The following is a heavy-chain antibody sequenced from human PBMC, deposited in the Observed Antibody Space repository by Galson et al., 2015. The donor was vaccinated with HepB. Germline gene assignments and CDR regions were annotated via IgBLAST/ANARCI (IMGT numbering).Heavy chain of an antibody. V-gene: IGHV3-49*01. CDR2: IRTKSYGGTT. D-gene: IGHD2/OR15-2a*01. Sequence: SLRLSCAGSEFTFEDYVIGWFRQAPGKGLEWLGFIRTKSYGGTTEYAASVKGRVIISSDGSDSVAYLQMNSLDTDDTAVYYCSRKIGAPEYDYYGLDVWGQGTTVTVSS. CDR1: EFTFEDYV. J-gene: IGHJ6*02. CDR3: SRKIGAPEYDYYGLDV.